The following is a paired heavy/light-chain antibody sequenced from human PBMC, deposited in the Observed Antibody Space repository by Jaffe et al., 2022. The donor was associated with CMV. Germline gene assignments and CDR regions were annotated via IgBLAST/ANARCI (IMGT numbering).Light chain of an antibody. CDR2: KVS. Sequence: DIQMTQFPYTLSANVGDKVTLTCRASQSIRSWLAWYQQKPGKAPHLLIYKVSILESGVPSRFSGSGSGTEFTLSISRLQPDDFATYYCQQYNTYPWTFGQGTKVEIK. CDR3: QQYNTYPWT. V-gene: IGKV1-5*03. J-gene: IGKJ1*01. CDR1: QSIRSW.
Heavy chain of an antibody. Sequence: EVRLVESGGGLVQPGGSLRLSCTASGFTLSNYEMNWVRQAPGKGLEWISNISSSDNNKNYAESVKGRFTISRDNAKNSVYLQMNSLRAEDSAIYYCATGDVYFRHWGQGTLVTVSS. J-gene: IGHJ1*01. CDR2: ISSSDNNK. D-gene: IGHD2-8*01. CDR3: ATGDVYFRH. V-gene: IGHV3-48*03. CDR1: GFTLSNYE.